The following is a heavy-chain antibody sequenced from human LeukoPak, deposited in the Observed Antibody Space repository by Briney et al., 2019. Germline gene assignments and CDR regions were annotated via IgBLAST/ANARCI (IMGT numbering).Heavy chain of an antibody. CDR1: GYTFTSYG. V-gene: IGHV1-69*13. Sequence: GASVKVSCKASGYTFTSYGISWVRQAPGQGLEWMGGIIPIFGTANYAQKFQGRVTITADESTSTAYMELSSLRSEDTAVYYCARGSSSWDFDYWGQGTLVTVSS. D-gene: IGHD6-13*01. CDR2: IIPIFGTA. CDR3: ARGSSSWDFDY. J-gene: IGHJ4*02.